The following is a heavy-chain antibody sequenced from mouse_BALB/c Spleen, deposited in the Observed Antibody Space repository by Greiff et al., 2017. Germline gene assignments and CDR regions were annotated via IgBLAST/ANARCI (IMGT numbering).Heavy chain of an antibody. CDR2: ISYSGST. Sequence: EVQLQESGPGLVKPSQSLSLTCTVTGYSITSDYAWNWIRQFPGNKLEWMGYISYSGSTSYNPSLKSRIPITRDTSKNQFFLQLNSVTTEDTATYYCARRGLYAMDYWGQGTSVTVSS. D-gene: IGHD3-3*01. CDR3: ARRGLYAMDY. CDR1: GYSITSDYA. V-gene: IGHV3-2*02. J-gene: IGHJ4*01.